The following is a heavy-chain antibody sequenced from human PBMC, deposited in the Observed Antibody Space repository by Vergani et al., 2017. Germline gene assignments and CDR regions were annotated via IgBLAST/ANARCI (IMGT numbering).Heavy chain of an antibody. V-gene: IGHV4-59*12. CDR1: GDSMNTYY. J-gene: IGHJ4*02. D-gene: IGHD3-16*01. Sequence: QVQLQESGPGLVKPSETLSLTCSVSGDSMNTYYWTWIRQPPGKGLEWVGYIFYSGSTYYSPSLRGRVTISIDTSKNHFSLTLTSVTAADTAVYYCARDDVTWQAVDSWGQGTLVTVSS. CDR2: IFYSGST. CDR3: ARDDVTWQAVDS.